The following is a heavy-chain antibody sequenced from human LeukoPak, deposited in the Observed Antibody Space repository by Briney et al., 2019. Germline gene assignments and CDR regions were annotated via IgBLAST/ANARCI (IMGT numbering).Heavy chain of an antibody. D-gene: IGHD5-18*01. V-gene: IGHV1-18*01. CDR2: ISAYNGNT. J-gene: IGHJ4*02. CDR3: AFRVDTASSFDY. Sequence: ASVKVSCKASGYTFTSYGISWVRQAPGQGLEWMGWISAYNGNTNYAQKLQGRVTMTTDTSTSTVYMELSSLRSEDTAVYYCAFRVDTASSFDYWGQGTLVTVSS. CDR1: GYTFTSYG.